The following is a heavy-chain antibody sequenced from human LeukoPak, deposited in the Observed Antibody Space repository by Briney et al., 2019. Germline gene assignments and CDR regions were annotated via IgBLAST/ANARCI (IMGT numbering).Heavy chain of an antibody. CDR3: ATYGGDWKFDS. V-gene: IGHV4-34*01. CDR2: ITYRGSP. Sequence: PSEALSLTCGASDGSLDIYYWMFVRQSPGKGLQWIGEITYRGSPYYHPSLKSRVTISIDASQRHVSLRLNSVTAADTAVYYCATYGGDWKFDSWGQGTLVTVSS. J-gene: IGHJ4*02. CDR1: DGSLDIYY. D-gene: IGHD2-21*01.